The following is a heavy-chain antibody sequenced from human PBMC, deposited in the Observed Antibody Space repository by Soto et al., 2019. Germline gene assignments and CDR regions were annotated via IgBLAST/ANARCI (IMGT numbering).Heavy chain of an antibody. D-gene: IGHD3-22*01. J-gene: IGHJ4*02. CDR2: IYHSGST. V-gene: IGHV4-30-2*01. CDR3: ASRDSSGYYGGGGFDY. Sequence: QLQLQESGSGLVKPSQTLSLTCAVSGGSISSGGYSWSWIRQPPGKGLEWIGYIYHSGSTYYNPSLTSRVTISVDRSKNQFSLKLSSVTAADTAVYYCASRDSSGYYGGGGFDYWGQGTLVTVSS. CDR1: GGSISSGGYS.